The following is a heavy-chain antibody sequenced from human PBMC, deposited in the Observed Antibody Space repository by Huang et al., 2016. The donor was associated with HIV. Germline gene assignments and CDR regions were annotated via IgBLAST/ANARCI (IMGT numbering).Heavy chain of an antibody. V-gene: IGHV3-15*01. CDR2: IKSKTDGGTT. J-gene: IGHJ4*02. D-gene: IGHD3-22*01. CDR1: GFTFSKAW. Sequence: EVQLVESGGGLVKPGGSLRLSCAASGFTFSKAWMSWVRQAPWKGLEWVGRIKSKTDGGTTDYTAPVKGRFTISRDYSRNTLYLQMNSLKTEDTAVYYCTTHLDYYDSSGYYFGNYWGQGTLVTVSS. CDR3: TTHLDYYDSSGYYFGNY.